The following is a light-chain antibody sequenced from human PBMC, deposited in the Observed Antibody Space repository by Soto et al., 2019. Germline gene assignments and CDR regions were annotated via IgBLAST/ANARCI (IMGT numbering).Light chain of an antibody. CDR3: QQYGSSPGT. CDR1: QSVSSSY. V-gene: IGKV3-20*01. J-gene: IGKJ5*01. CDR2: GAS. Sequence: EILLTQSPCTLSLSPGERATLSCRASQSVSSSYLAWYKQKPGQAPRLLIYGASSRATGIPDRFSGSGSGTEFTLTISRLEPEDFAVYYCQQYGSSPGTFGQGTRLEIK.